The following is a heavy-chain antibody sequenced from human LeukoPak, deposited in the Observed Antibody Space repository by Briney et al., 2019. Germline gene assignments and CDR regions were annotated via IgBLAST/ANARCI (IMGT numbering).Heavy chain of an antibody. CDR2: IYYSGST. Sequence: SETLSLTCTVSGGSISSSSYYWGWIRQPPGKGLEWIGSIYYSGSTYYNPSLKSRVTISVDTSKNQFSLKLSSVTAADTAVYYCARGRPIYDYVWGSYRYKSSYFDYWGQGTLVTVSS. V-gene: IGHV4-39*01. J-gene: IGHJ4*02. D-gene: IGHD3-16*02. CDR3: ARGRPIYDYVWGSYRYKSSYFDY. CDR1: GGSISSSSYY.